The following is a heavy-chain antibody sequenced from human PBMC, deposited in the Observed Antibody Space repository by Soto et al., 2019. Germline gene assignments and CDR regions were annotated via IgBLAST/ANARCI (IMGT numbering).Heavy chain of an antibody. D-gene: IGHD2-2*01. CDR3: ATLRFCTSSSCYGREGGY. CDR1: GFTFSSYA. CDR2: ISGTGANT. J-gene: IGHJ4*02. V-gene: IGHV3-23*01. Sequence: EVQLLESGGGLVQPGGSLRLSCAASGFTFSSYAMSWVRQVPGKGLEWVSAISGTGANTYYEDSVKGRFTISRDNSKNTLYLQMNSLRADDAAVYYCATLRFCTSSSCYGREGGYWGQGTLVTVSS.